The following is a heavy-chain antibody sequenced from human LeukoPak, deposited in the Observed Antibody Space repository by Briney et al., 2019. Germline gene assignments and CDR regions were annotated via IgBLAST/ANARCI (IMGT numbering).Heavy chain of an antibody. V-gene: IGHV3-21*01. J-gene: IGHJ4*02. CDR3: ARWEDQTSHDY. CDR1: GFTFSSYS. CDR2: ISSSSSYI. D-gene: IGHD1-26*01. Sequence: GGSLRLSCAASGFTFSSYSMNWVRQAPGKGLEWVSSISSSSSYIYYADSMKGRFTISRDNAKNSLYLQMNSLRAEDTAVYYCARWEDQTSHDYWGQGTLVTVSS.